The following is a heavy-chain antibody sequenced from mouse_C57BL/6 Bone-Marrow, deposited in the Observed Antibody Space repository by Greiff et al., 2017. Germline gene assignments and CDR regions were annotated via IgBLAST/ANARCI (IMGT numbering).Heavy chain of an antibody. D-gene: IGHD1-2*01. V-gene: IGHV5-16*01. CDR3: ARAHYGYYAMDY. CDR2: INYDGSST. J-gene: IGHJ4*01. CDR1: GFTFSDYY. Sequence: EVKVVESEGGLVQPGSSMKLSCTASGFTFSDYYMAWVRQVPEKGLEWVANINYDGSSTYYLDSLKSRFIISRDNAKNILYLQMSSLKAEDTASYYCARAHYGYYAMDYWGQGTSVTVSS.